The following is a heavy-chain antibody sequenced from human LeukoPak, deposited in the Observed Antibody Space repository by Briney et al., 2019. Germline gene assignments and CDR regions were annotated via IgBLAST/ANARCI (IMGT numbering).Heavy chain of an antibody. CDR3: AKGVKVPLLRYFSYYMDV. CDR2: MRYDGSNR. CDR1: GFTFSGYG. Sequence: PGGSLRLSCAASGFTFSGYGMHWVRQAPGNGLEWVAFMRYDGSNRNYADSVKGRFTISRDNSKNTLYLQMNSLRAEDTAVYYCAKGVKVPLLRYFSYYMDVWGKGITVTISS. V-gene: IGHV3-30*02. D-gene: IGHD3-9*01. J-gene: IGHJ6*03.